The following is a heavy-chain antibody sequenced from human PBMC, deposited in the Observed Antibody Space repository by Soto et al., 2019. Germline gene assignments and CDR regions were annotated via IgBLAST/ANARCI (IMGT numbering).Heavy chain of an antibody. Sequence: PSETLSLTCTVSGGSISSGGYYWSWIRQHPGKPLEWIVYIYYRGSTYYNPSLKSRVTISVDTSKNQFSLKLSSVTAADTAVYFCARVQRAPLPGAPTTSFEPRGQGTLVTVSA. CDR3: ARVQRAPLPGAPTTSFEP. V-gene: IGHV4-31*03. CDR1: GGSISSGGYY. J-gene: IGHJ5*02. D-gene: IGHD1-1*01. CDR2: IYYRGST.